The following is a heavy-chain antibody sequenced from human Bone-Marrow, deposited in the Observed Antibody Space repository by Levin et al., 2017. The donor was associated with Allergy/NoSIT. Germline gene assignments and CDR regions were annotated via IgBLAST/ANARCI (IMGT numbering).Heavy chain of an antibody. Sequence: ASVKVSCKASGYTFTRYAMNWLRQAPGQGLEWMGWINTDTGTPTFAPGFTGRLVFSLDSSVSTAYLQISSLEAADTAVYYCARGPQTYSTSWYWFDYWGQGNLVAAS. J-gene: IGHJ4*02. D-gene: IGHD6-13*01. CDR2: INTDTGTP. V-gene: IGHV7-4-1*01. CDR1: GYTFTRYA. CDR3: ARGPQTYSTSWYWFDY.